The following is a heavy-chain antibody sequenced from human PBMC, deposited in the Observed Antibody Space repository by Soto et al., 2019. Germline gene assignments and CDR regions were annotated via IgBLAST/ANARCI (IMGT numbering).Heavy chain of an antibody. J-gene: IGHJ6*03. V-gene: IGHV4-34*01. CDR3: ARVGIVVVVAAIHYYYYYYMDV. CDR1: GGSFSGYY. CDR2: INHSGST. D-gene: IGHD2-15*01. Sequence: PSETLSLTCAVYGGSFSGYYWSWIRQPPGKGLEWIGEINHSGSTNYNPSLKSRVTISVDTSKNQFSLKLSSVTAADTAVYYCARVGIVVVVAAIHYYYYYYMDVWGKGTTVTVSS.